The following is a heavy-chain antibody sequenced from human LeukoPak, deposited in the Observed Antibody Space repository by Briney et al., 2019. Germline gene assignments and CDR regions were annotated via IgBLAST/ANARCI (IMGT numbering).Heavy chain of an antibody. D-gene: IGHD4-17*01. Sequence: GGSLRLSCAASEFSVGSNYMTWVRQAPGKGLEWVSLIYSGGSTYYADSVKGRFTISRDNAKNSLYLQMNSLRAEDMAVYYCARDPLTVTTSVWGQGTLVTVSS. CDR1: EFSVGSNY. CDR2: IYSGGST. CDR3: ARDPLTVTTSV. V-gene: IGHV3-66*01. J-gene: IGHJ4*02.